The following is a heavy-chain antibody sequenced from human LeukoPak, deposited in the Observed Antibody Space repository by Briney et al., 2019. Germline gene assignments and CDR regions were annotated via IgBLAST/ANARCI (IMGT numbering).Heavy chain of an antibody. V-gene: IGHV3-21*01. D-gene: IGHD4-17*01. J-gene: IGHJ5*02. Sequence: GGSLRLSCAASGFTFSTYNMNWVRQAPGKGLEWVSSISSTSSYIYYADSVKGRFTISRDSAKNSLYLQMNSLRAEDTAVYYCVRGKTTVTTWFDPWGQGTLVTVSS. CDR1: GFTFSTYN. CDR3: VRGKTTVTTWFDP. CDR2: ISSTSSYI.